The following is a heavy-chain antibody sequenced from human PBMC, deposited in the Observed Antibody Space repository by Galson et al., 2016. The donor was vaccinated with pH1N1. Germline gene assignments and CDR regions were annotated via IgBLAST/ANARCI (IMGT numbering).Heavy chain of an antibody. CDR2: ISWNRGAI. V-gene: IGHV3-9*01. J-gene: IGHJ3*02. CDR3: VKYRAFYYDSSGYDYAFDI. D-gene: IGHD3-22*01. CDR1: GFTFEDFA. Sequence: SLRLSCAAPGFTFEDFALHWVRQGPGKGLEWVSGISWNRGAIDYAESVKGRFTISRDNAKNSLYLQMDSLRAEDTALYYCVKYRAFYYDSSGYDYAFDIWGQGTMVTVAS.